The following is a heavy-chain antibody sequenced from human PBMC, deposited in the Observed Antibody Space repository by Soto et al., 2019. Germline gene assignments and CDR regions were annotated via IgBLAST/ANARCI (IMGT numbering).Heavy chain of an antibody. D-gene: IGHD2-15*01. J-gene: IGHJ3*01. CDR3: ARDPPLFCTGGSCPHFAFDV. V-gene: IGHV4-59*01. CDR2: TYYSGST. CDR1: GGSISGYY. Sequence: PSETLSLTCTVSGGSISGYYWSWLRQVPGKGLEWIGCTYYSGSTNYSPSLKSRVTISLDTSNNQFSLKLTSVTATDTAVYYCARDPPLFCTGGSCPHFAFDVWGQGRMVTVSS.